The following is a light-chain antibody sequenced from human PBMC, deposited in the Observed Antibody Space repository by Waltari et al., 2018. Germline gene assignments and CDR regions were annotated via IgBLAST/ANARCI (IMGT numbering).Light chain of an antibody. CDR2: DVS. V-gene: IGLV2-11*01. CDR3: CSYAGSYTYWV. Sequence: QSALTQPLSVSGSPGQSVTISCTGTSTDVGGYNSVSWYLHHPGKAPKLIIYDVSERPSGGPYRFSCSKSGNTASLTLSGLQADDEADYFCCSYAGSYTYWVFGGGTTLTVL. J-gene: IGLJ3*02. CDR1: STDVGGYNS.